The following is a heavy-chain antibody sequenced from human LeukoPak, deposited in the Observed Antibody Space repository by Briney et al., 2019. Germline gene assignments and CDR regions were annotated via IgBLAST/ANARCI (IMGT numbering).Heavy chain of an antibody. CDR1: GYTFTSYD. CDR2: MNPNSGNT. D-gene: IGHD1-7*01. V-gene: IGHV1-8*01. J-gene: IGHJ5*02. Sequence: ASVKVSCKASGYTFTSYDINWVRQATGQGLEWMGWMNPNSGNTGYAQKFQGRVTMTRNTSISTAYMELSSLRSEDTAVYYCARAPAKRYKTGTTGWFDPWGQGTLVTVSS. CDR3: ARAPAKRYKTGTTGWFDP.